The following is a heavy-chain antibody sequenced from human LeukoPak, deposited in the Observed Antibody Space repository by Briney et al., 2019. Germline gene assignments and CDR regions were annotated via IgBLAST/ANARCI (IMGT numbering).Heavy chain of an antibody. Sequence: GGSLRLSCAASGFTFSSYAMSWVRQAPGKGLQWVSAISGTGGTTYYADSVKGRFTISRDNSKNTLYLQMNSLRAEDTALYYCAKDRQQLVNYYGLDVWGQGTTVTVSS. CDR2: ISGTGGTT. J-gene: IGHJ6*02. CDR3: AKDRQQLVNYYGLDV. D-gene: IGHD6-13*01. V-gene: IGHV3-23*01. CDR1: GFTFSSYA.